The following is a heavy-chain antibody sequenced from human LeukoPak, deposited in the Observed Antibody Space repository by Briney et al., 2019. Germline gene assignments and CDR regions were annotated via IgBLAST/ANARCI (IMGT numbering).Heavy chain of an antibody. D-gene: IGHD2-21*02. Sequence: PSGTLSLTCAVSGGSISSSNWWSWVRQPPGKGLEWIGEIYHSGSTNYNPSLKSRVTISVDKSKNQFSLKLSSVTAADTAVYYCARDRLTYCGGDCREAFDIWGQGTMVTVSS. J-gene: IGHJ3*02. V-gene: IGHV4-4*02. CDR3: ARDRLTYCGGDCREAFDI. CDR2: IYHSGST. CDR1: GGSISSSNW.